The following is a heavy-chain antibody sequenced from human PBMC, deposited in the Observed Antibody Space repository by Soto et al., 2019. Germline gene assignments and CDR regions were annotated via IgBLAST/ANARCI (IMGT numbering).Heavy chain of an antibody. V-gene: IGHV4-34*01. CDR3: ARAYVWGSYRLYYYYYYGMYV. D-gene: IGHD3-16*02. J-gene: IGHJ6*02. CDR2: INHSGST. CDR1: VGSFSGYY. Sequence: SETLSLTCAVYVGSFSGYYWSRIRQPAGKKLEWIGEINHSGSTNYNPSLKSRVTISVDTSKNQFSLKLSSVTAADTAVYYCARAYVWGSYRLYYYYYYGMYVCGQGTTVTVSS.